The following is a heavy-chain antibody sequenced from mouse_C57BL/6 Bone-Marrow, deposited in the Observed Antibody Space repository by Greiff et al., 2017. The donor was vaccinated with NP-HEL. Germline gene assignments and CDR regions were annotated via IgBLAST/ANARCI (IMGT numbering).Heavy chain of an antibody. CDR1: GYSITSGYY. J-gene: IGHJ1*03. CDR3: ARGHFDV. CDR2: ISYDGSN. Sequence: EVHLVESGPGLVKPSQSLSLTCSVTGYSITSGYYWNWIRQFPGNKLEWMGYISYDGSNNYNPSLKNRISITRDTSKNQFFLKLNSVTTEDTATYYCARGHFDVWGTGTTVTVSS. V-gene: IGHV3-6*01.